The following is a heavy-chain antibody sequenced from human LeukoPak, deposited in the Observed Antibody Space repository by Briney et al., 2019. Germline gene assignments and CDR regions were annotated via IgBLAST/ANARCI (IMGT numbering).Heavy chain of an antibody. CDR3: VRDFSCSGGSCLLFDS. J-gene: IGHJ4*02. CDR1: GFTFSIYA. Sequence: GGSLRLSRAASGFTFSIYAMSWVRQAPGKGLAWVSGLNEDGGYTYYADSVKGRFTISRDNSENTLYLQMSSLRAEDTAIYYCVRDFSCSGGSCLLFDSWGQGTLVSVSS. CDR2: LNEDGGYT. V-gene: IGHV3-23*01. D-gene: IGHD2-15*01.